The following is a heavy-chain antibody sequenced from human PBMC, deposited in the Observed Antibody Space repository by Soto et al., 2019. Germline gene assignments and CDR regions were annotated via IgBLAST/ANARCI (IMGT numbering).Heavy chain of an antibody. V-gene: IGHV1-18*04. CDR1: GYTFTSYG. Sequence: SVKVSCKASGYTFTSYGISWVRQAPGQGLEWMGWISAYNGNTNYAQKLQGRVTMTTDTSTSTAYMELRSLRSDDTAVYYCARGPSDYDILTDGFDYWGQGALVTVSS. CDR2: ISAYNGNT. CDR3: ARGPSDYDILTDGFDY. J-gene: IGHJ4*02. D-gene: IGHD3-9*01.